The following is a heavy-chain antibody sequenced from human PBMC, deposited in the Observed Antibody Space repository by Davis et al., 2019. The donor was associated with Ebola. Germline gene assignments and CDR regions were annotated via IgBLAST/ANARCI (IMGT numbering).Heavy chain of an antibody. D-gene: IGHD3-3*01. CDR2: IYYSGST. CDR1: GGSISSSSYY. Sequence: MPSETLSLTCTVSGGSISSSSYYWGWIRQPPGKGLEWIGNIYYSGSTYYNPSLKSRVTISVDTSKNQFSLKLSSLTAADTAVYYCARSSRSGYYWFDPWGQGTLVTVSS. CDR3: ARSSRSGYYWFDP. J-gene: IGHJ5*02. V-gene: IGHV4-39*01.